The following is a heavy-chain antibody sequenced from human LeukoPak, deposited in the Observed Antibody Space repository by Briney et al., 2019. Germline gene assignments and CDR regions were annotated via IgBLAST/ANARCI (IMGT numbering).Heavy chain of an antibody. CDR3: ARDERYYYYMDV. CDR2: ISSSSSTI. Sequence: PGGSLRLSCAASGFTFSSYSMNWVRQAPGKGLEWVSYISSSSSTIYYADSVKGRFTISRDSAKNSLYLQMNSLRAEDTAVYYCARDERYYYYMDVWGKGTTVTVSS. J-gene: IGHJ6*03. V-gene: IGHV3-48*01. CDR1: GFTFSSYS.